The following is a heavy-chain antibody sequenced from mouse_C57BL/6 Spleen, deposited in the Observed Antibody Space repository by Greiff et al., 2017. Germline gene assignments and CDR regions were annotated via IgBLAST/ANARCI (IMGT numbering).Heavy chain of an antibody. V-gene: IGHV5-9-1*02. Sequence: DVHLVESGEGLVKPGGSLKLSCAASGFTFSSYAMSWVRQTPEKRLEWVAYISSGGDYIYYADTVKGRFTISRDNARNTLYLQMSSLKSEDTAMYYCTRGDYYGSSYWYFDVWGTGTTVTVSS. CDR1: GFTFSSYA. D-gene: IGHD1-1*01. CDR2: ISSGGDYI. CDR3: TRGDYYGSSYWYFDV. J-gene: IGHJ1*03.